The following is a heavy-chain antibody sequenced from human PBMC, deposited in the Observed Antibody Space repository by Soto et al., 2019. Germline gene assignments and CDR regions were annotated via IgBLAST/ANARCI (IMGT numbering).Heavy chain of an antibody. V-gene: IGHV3-23*01. CDR2: IINSGATT. CDR3: AKDWPGTSSVTSDF. D-gene: IGHD4-17*01. Sequence: EVHLLESGGTLVQPGGSLRLSCAASGFDFSTYAMTWVRQAPGKGLEWVSGIINSGATTYYADSVKGRFTISRDNSRNTLYLQMNSLRVDDTAMYYCAKDWPGTSSVTSDFWGQGTRVTVSS. J-gene: IGHJ4*02. CDR1: GFDFSTYA.